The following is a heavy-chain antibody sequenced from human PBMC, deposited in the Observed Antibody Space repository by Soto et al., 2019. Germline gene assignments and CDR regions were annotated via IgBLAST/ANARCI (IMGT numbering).Heavy chain of an antibody. CDR2: ISGSGGST. CDR3: AKEGTPVVPAARYYYYGMDV. CDR1: GFTFSSYA. V-gene: IGHV3-23*01. J-gene: IGHJ6*02. D-gene: IGHD2-2*01. Sequence: HPGGSLRLSCAAPGFTFSSYAMSWVRQAPGKGLEWVSAISGSGGSTYYADSVKGRFTISRDNSKNTLYLQMNSLRAEDTAVYYCAKEGTPVVPAARYYYYGMDVWGQGTTVTVSS.